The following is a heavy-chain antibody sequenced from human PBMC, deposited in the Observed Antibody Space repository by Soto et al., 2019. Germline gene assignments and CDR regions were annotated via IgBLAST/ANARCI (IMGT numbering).Heavy chain of an antibody. Sequence: GGSLRLSCAASGFTFSSYAMSWVRQAPGKGLEWVSGISGSGGSTYYADSVKGRFTISRDNSKNTLYLQMNSLRAEDTAVYHCAKDSRAGATTPAYFDYWGQGTLVTVSS. CDR3: AKDSRAGATTPAYFDY. J-gene: IGHJ4*02. CDR2: ISGSGGST. V-gene: IGHV3-23*01. CDR1: GFTFSSYA. D-gene: IGHD1-26*01.